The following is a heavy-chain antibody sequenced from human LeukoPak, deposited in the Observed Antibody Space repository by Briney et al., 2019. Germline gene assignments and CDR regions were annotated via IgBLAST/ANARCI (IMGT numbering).Heavy chain of an antibody. V-gene: IGHV4-59*01. CDR1: AGSISSYY. J-gene: IGHJ4*02. CDR3: ARGVYIAAAQYAY. Sequence: SETLSLTCTVSAGSISSYYWSWIRQPPGKGLEWIGYIYYSGTTNYNPSLKSRVTISVDTSKNQFSLKLSSVTAADTAVYYCARGVYIAAAQYAYWGRGTLVTVSS. D-gene: IGHD6-13*01. CDR2: IYYSGTT.